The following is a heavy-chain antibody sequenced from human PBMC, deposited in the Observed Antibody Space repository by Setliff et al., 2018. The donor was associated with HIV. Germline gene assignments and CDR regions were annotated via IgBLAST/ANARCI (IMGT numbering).Heavy chain of an antibody. J-gene: IGHJ4*02. Sequence: GESLKISCQGSGYSFTSYWIGWVRQMPGKGLEWMGSIYPRDSDIKYRPSFQGQVTISAGKSVNTAYLQWRSLQTLDTSIYYCARGRGGYFGGGRYYNLPYFDSWGQGTLVTVSS. V-gene: IGHV5-51*01. CDR2: IYPRDSDI. CDR1: GYSFTSYW. CDR3: ARGRGGYFGGGRYYNLPYFDS. D-gene: IGHD2-15*01.